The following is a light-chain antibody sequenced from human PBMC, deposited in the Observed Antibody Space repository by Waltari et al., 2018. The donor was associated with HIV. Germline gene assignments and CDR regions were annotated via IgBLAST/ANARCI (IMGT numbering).Light chain of an antibody. J-gene: IGLJ3*02. Sequence: QSVLTQPPSASGTPGQRVTISCSGSNSHIGSNYVYWYQQLPGTAPKLLMYMNNQRPSGFPDRFSGSKSGTSASLAISGLRSDDEADYYCAAWDASLSAWVFGGGTKLTVL. CDR2: MNN. CDR3: AAWDASLSAWV. CDR1: NSHIGSNY. V-gene: IGLV1-47*01.